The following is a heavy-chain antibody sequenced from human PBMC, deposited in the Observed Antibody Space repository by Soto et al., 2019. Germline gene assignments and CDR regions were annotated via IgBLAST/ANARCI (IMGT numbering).Heavy chain of an antibody. Sequence: QVLLVQSGAEVKKPGSSTQVSCKASGGTFSTYAFTWVRQAPGQGFEWIGGVIPLFNTPDYAQKFQGRVTITADESTSTVFLELSGLPSEDTAVYFCAVASKWELLGYFYGMHVWGQGIKVT. CDR1: GGTFSTYA. D-gene: IGHD1-26*01. CDR2: VIPLFNTP. CDR3: AVASKWELLGYFYGMHV. V-gene: IGHV1-69*01. J-gene: IGHJ6*02.